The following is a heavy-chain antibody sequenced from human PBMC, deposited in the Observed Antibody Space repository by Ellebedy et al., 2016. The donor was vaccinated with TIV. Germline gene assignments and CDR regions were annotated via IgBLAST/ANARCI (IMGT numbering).Heavy chain of an antibody. J-gene: IGHJ1*01. D-gene: IGHD3-16*01. CDR2: IYRGGSN. Sequence: MPSETLSLTCAVSGGSINSGDYSWSFIRQPPGKGLEWIGYIYRGGSNYYNTSPKSRVTISVDRYKKQFSLKLSSVTAADTAVYYCARGGEGLYAEYFQHWGQGTLVTVSS. CDR3: ARGGEGLYAEYFQH. CDR1: GGSINSGDYS. V-gene: IGHV4-30-2*01.